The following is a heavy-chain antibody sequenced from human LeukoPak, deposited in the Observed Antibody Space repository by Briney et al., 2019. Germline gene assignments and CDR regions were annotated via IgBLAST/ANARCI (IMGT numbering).Heavy chain of an antibody. D-gene: IGHD3-3*01. CDR1: GFTFSSYS. CDR3: ARPRQKYYGGPYYFDY. Sequence: GGSLRLSCAASGFTFSSYSMNWVRQAPGKGLEWVSSISSSSSYIYYADSVKGRFTISRDNAKNSLYLQMNSLRAEDTAVYYCARPRQKYYGGPYYFDYWGQGTLVTVSS. V-gene: IGHV3-21*01. J-gene: IGHJ4*02. CDR2: ISSSSSYI.